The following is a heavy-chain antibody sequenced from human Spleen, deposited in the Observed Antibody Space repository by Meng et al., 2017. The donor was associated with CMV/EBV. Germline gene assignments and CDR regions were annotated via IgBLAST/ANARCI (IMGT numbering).Heavy chain of an antibody. CDR3: ARAGAYGGNSGSPFDY. CDR2: IDGRGHRT. J-gene: IGHJ4*02. CDR1: GLTLYNYN. D-gene: IGHD4-23*01. V-gene: IGHV3-23*01. Sequence: GESLKISCAASGLTLYNYNMAWVRQAPGKGLECVSSIDGRGHRTYYVDSVKGRFTISRDNSKNMLYLQMNSLRADDTAVYYCARAGAYGGNSGSPFDYWGQGTLVTVSS.